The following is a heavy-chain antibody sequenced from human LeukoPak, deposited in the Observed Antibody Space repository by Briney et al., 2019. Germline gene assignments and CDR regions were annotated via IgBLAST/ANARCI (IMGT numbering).Heavy chain of an antibody. Sequence: GGSLRLSCAASGFTFSSYSMNWVRQAPGKVLEWVSSISSSSSYIYYADSVKGRFTISRDNAKNSLYLQMNSLRAEDTAVYYCAREWHIAVAGFDYWGQGTLVTVSS. D-gene: IGHD6-19*01. J-gene: IGHJ4*02. V-gene: IGHV3-21*01. CDR3: AREWHIAVAGFDY. CDR1: GFTFSSYS. CDR2: ISSSSSYI.